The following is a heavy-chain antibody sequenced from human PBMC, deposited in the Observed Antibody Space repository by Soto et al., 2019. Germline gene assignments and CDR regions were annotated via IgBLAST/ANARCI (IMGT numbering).Heavy chain of an antibody. CDR3: ARSYQPYSPPPGY. D-gene: IGHD2-21*01. J-gene: IGHJ4*02. Sequence: QVQLVQSGAEVKKPGASVKVSCKASGYTFTSYDINWVRQAPGQGLEWMGWLSSNNGNTNYAQKVQGRLTITTDTSTSTAYIELRTLSSDDTAVYYCARSYQPYSPPPGYWGQGTLVTVSS. CDR2: LSSNNGNT. CDR1: GYTFTSYD. V-gene: IGHV1-18*01.